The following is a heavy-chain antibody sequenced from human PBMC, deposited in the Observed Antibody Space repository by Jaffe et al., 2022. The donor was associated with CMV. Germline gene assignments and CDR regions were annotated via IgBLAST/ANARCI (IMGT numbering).Heavy chain of an antibody. D-gene: IGHD2-2*01. CDR1: GFTFSSYS. Sequence: EVQLVESGGGLVKPGGSLRLSCAASGFTFSSYSMNWVRQAPGKGLEWVSSISSSSSYIYYADSVKGRFTISRDNAKNSLYLQMNSLRAEDTAVYYCARGNIVVVPAAMRYYYMDVWGKGTTVTVSS. CDR3: ARGNIVVVPAAMRYYYMDV. V-gene: IGHV3-21*01. J-gene: IGHJ6*03. CDR2: ISSSSSYI.